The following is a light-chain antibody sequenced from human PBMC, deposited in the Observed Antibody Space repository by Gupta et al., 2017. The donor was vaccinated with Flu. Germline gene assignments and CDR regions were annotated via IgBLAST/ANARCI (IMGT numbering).Light chain of an antibody. CDR1: QSVGSK. CDR2: DSF. Sequence: TLDVPPGETATLSGRDSQSVGSKLAWYQQRPGQAPRLLIYDSFKRPTGIPARFIGRGSGTEFTLTISGLQSEDFAVYYCQKYKDWPPEYTFGLGTRLDIK. CDR3: QKYKDWPPEYT. V-gene: IGKV3-15*01. J-gene: IGKJ2*01.